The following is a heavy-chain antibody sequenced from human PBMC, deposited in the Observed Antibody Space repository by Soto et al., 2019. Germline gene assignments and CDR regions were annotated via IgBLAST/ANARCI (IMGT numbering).Heavy chain of an antibody. CDR3: VTAVRTRLDN. D-gene: IGHD3-10*01. CDR1: GFTFSSYA. J-gene: IGHJ4*02. Sequence: GGSLRLSCAASGFTFSSYAMSWVRQAPGKGLEWVSVISGDGGSTYYADSVKGRFTISRDNSKNTLYLQMNSLRAEDTAVYYCVTAVRTRLDNWGPGTLVTVSS. V-gene: IGHV3-23*01. CDR2: ISGDGGST.